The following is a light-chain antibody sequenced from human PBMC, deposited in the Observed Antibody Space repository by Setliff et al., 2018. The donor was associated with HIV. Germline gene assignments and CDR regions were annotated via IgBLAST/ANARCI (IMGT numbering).Light chain of an antibody. CDR2: DVS. J-gene: IGLJ1*01. V-gene: IGLV2-14*03. Sequence: QSALTQPASVSGSPGQSITISCIGTSSDVGGYDFVSWYQQRPGKAPKLIIFDVSERPSGVSHRFSGSKSGNTASLTLSGLQTEDEADYFCASYRSPATYVFGIGTKVTVL. CDR1: SSDVGGYDF. CDR3: ASYRSPATYV.